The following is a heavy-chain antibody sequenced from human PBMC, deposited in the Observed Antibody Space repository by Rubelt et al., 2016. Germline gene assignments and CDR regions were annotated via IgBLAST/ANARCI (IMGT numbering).Heavy chain of an antibody. Sequence: SSYGMHWVRQAPGKALEWVSFIWYAGSNKYYADSVKGRFTISRDNSKNTLYLQMNSLRAEDTAVSYCAAWVSTSNYWGQGALVIVS. CDR1: SSYG. D-gene: IGHD5/OR15-5a*01. V-gene: IGHV3-33*01. J-gene: IGHJ4*02. CDR3: AAWVSTSNY. CDR2: IWYAGSNK.